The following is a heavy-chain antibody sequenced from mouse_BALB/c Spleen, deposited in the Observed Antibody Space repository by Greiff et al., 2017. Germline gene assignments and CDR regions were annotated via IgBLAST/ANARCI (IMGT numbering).Heavy chain of an antibody. CDR3: ALYGNLGYFDY. V-gene: IGHV5-17*02. Sequence: EVMLVESVGGLVQPGGSRKLSCAASGFTFSSFGMHWVRQAPEKGLEWVAYISSGSSTIYYADTVKGRFTISRDNPKNTLFLQMTSLRSEDTAMYYCALYGNLGYFDYWGQGTTLTVSS. D-gene: IGHD2-1*01. CDR2: ISSGSSTI. CDR1: GFTFSSFG. J-gene: IGHJ2*01.